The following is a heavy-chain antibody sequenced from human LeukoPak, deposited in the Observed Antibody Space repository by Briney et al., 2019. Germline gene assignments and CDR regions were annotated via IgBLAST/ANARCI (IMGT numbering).Heavy chain of an antibody. CDR3: ARDSGYDFFDY. V-gene: IGHV1-2*02. CDR1: GYTFTGYY. Sequence: ASVKVSCKASGYTFTGYYMHWVRQAPGQGLEWMGWINPNSGGTNYAQRLQGRVTMTTDTSTSTAYMELRSLRSDDTAVYYCARDSGYDFFDYWGQGTLVTVSS. CDR2: INPNSGGT. J-gene: IGHJ4*02. D-gene: IGHD5-12*01.